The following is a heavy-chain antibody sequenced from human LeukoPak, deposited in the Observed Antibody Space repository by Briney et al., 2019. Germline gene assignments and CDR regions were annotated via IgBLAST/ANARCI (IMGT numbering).Heavy chain of an antibody. CDR3: ARDGSGSYYGHFDY. CDR1: GYTFTSYY. V-gene: IGHV1-46*01. J-gene: IGHJ4*02. Sequence: ASVKVSCKASGYTFTSYYMHWVRPARGKGVEWMGIINPSDGTTSHAQKFQGRVTMTRDTSTSTVHMELSSLRSEDTAVYYCARDGSGSYYGHFDYWGQGTLVTVSA. CDR2: INPSDGTT. D-gene: IGHD1-26*01.